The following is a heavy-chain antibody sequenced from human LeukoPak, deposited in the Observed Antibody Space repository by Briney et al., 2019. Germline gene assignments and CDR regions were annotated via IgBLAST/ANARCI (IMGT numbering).Heavy chain of an antibody. J-gene: IGHJ1*01. D-gene: IGHD1-26*01. CDR2: ISGSGGST. Sequence: HPGGSLRLSCAASGFTFSSYAMSWVRQAPGKGLEWVSAISGSGGSTYYADSVKGRFTISRDNSKNTLYLQMNSLRAEDTAVYYCAKPRSGSYFIEHFQHWGQGTLVTVSS. V-gene: IGHV3-23*01. CDR1: GFTFSSYA. CDR3: AKPRSGSYFIEHFQH.